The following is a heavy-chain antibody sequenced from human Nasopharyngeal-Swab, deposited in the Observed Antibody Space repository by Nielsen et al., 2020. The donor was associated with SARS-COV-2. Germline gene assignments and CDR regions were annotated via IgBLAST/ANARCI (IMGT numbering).Heavy chain of an antibody. J-gene: IGHJ4*02. CDR1: GYTFTSYA. D-gene: IGHD3-10*01. CDR3: AAYGSGSYYTL. V-gene: IGHV1-3*01. CDR2: INAGNGNT. Sequence: ASVKVSCKASGYTFTSYAMHWVRQAPGQRLEWMGWINAGNGNTKYSQKFQGRVTITRDTSASTAYMELSSLRAEDTALYYCAAYGSGSYYTLWGQGTLVTVSS.